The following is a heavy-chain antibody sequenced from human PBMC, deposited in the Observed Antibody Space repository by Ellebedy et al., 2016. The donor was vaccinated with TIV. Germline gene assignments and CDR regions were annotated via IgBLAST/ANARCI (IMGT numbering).Heavy chain of an antibody. CDR1: GFTFSSYA. V-gene: IGHV3-30-3*01. D-gene: IGHD2-2*01. CDR2: ISYDGSNK. CDR3: ARDSGVGYCSSISCYGAFDT. Sequence: GGSLRLXCAASGFTFSSYAMHWVRQAPGKGLEWVAVISYDGSNKYYADSVKGRFTISRDNAKNTLYLQMNSLRAEDTAVYYCARDSGVGYCSSISCYGAFDTWGQGTMVTVSS. J-gene: IGHJ3*02.